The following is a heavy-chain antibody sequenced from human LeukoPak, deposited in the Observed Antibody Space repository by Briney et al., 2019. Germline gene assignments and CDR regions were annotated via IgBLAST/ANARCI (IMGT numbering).Heavy chain of an antibody. V-gene: IGHV3-7*03. CDR2: INQDGSEK. D-gene: IGHD5-18*01. J-gene: IGHJ4*02. Sequence: GGSLRLSCAASGFTFSSYSMSWVRQAPGKGLEWVANINQDGSEKYYVDSVKGRFTISRDNAKNSLYLQMNSLRAEDTAVYYCASSGYTYGGYWGQGTLVIVSS. CDR1: GFTFSSYS. CDR3: ASSGYTYGGY.